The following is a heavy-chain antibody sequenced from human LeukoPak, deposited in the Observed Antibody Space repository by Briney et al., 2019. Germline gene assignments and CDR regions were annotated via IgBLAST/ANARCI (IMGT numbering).Heavy chain of an antibody. Sequence: GGSLRLSCAASGFTFSSHGMHWVRQAPGKGLEWVAVIWYDGSKRYYADSVKGRFTISRDDSKNTLCLQMNSLRDEDTAIYYCARDPASSFDYWGQGTLVTVSS. D-gene: IGHD2-15*01. J-gene: IGHJ4*02. CDR3: ARDPASSFDY. CDR1: GFTFSSHG. V-gene: IGHV3-33*01. CDR2: IWYDGSKR.